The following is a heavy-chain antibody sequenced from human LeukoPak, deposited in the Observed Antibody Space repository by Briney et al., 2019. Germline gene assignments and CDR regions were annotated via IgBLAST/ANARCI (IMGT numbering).Heavy chain of an antibody. CDR2: ISGSGGST. V-gene: IGHV3-23*01. CDR3: ASSGSYYYYYYMDV. Sequence: GGSLRLSCAASGFTFSSYAMSWVRQAPGKGLEWVSAISGSGGSTYYADSVKGRFTISRDNSKNTLYLQMNSLRAEDTAVYYCASSGSYYYYYYMDVWGKGTTVTVSS. CDR1: GFTFSSYA. J-gene: IGHJ6*03. D-gene: IGHD1-26*01.